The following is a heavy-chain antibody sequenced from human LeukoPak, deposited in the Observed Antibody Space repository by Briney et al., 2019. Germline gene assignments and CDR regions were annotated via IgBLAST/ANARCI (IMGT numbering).Heavy chain of an antibody. J-gene: IGHJ4*02. D-gene: IGHD3-10*01. CDR1: GGSISSYY. Sequence: KPSETLSLTCTVSGGSISSYYWSWIRQPPGKGLEWIGYIYYSGSTNYNPSLKSRVTISVDTSKNQFSLKLSSVTAADTAVYYCARSVYYGSESYPFDYWGQGTLVTVSS. CDR2: IYYSGST. V-gene: IGHV4-59*01. CDR3: ARSVYYGSESYPFDY.